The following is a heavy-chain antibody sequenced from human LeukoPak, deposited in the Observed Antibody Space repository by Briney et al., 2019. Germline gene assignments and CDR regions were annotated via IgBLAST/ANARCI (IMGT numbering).Heavy chain of an antibody. V-gene: IGHV3-23*01. CDR2: ISGSGGST. CDR3: ARASSGWYEGGIDY. CDR1: GFTFSSYA. J-gene: IGHJ4*02. Sequence: GGSLRLSCAASGFTFSSYAMSWVRQAPGKGLEWVSAISGSGGSTYYADSVKGRFTISRDNSKNTLYLQMNSLRSDDTAVYYCARASSGWYEGGIDYWGQGTLVTVSS. D-gene: IGHD6-19*01.